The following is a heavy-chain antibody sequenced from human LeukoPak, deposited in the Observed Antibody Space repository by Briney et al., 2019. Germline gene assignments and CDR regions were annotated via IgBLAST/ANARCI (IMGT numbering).Heavy chain of an antibody. D-gene: IGHD1-7*01. Sequence: PGGSLRLSCAASGFTFSSCAMSWVRQAPGKGLEGVSSIGSSGATTYYTDSVRGRFTISRDNSKNTLYLQMNSLRVEDTAVYYCAEVRPGAGTTDWGQGTLVTVSS. V-gene: IGHV3-23*01. CDR1: GFTFSSCA. J-gene: IGHJ4*02. CDR3: AEVRPGAGTTD. CDR2: IGSSGATT.